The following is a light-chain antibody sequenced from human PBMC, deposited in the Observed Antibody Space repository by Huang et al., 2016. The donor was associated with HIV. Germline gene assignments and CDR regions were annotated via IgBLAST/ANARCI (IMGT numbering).Light chain of an antibody. CDR3: RQYNKWPLS. CDR2: AAS. CDR1: QNTNNN. Sequence: IGMTQSPVTLSVFPGDRATLSCRASQNTNNNLAWYQQRPGQAPRLLIYAASTRATGVHARFSGSVSGTEFTLTINSLQSEDFALYYCRQYNKWPLSFGGGTKVEI. V-gene: IGKV3-15*01. J-gene: IGKJ4*01.